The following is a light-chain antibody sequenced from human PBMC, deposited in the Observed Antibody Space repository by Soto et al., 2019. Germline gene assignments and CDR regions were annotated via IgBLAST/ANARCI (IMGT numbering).Light chain of an antibody. CDR3: QSYDSSLIGSV. J-gene: IGLJ2*01. V-gene: IGLV1-40*01. Sequence: QAVVTQPPSVSGAPGQRVTISCTGSSSNIGAGFDVHWYQHLPRAAPKLLIYANSNRPSGVPDRFSGSKSGNSASLAITGLQAEDEADYYCQSYDSSLIGSVFGGGTKLTVL. CDR1: SSNIGAGFD. CDR2: ANS.